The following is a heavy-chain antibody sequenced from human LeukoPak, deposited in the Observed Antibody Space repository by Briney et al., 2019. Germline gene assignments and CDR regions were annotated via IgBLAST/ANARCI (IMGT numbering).Heavy chain of an antibody. CDR1: GDSVSSNSAI. CDR3: ARGYYASGFNP. V-gene: IGHV6-1*01. CDR2: TYYRSKWYI. D-gene: IGHD3-10*01. J-gene: IGHJ5*02. Sequence: SQTLPLTCAISGDSVSSNSAIWNWIRQSPSRSLEWLGRTYYRSKWYIDYGASVKSRITINADTSKNQFSLQLNSVPPEETAVYYCARGYYASGFNPWGQGTLVTVSS.